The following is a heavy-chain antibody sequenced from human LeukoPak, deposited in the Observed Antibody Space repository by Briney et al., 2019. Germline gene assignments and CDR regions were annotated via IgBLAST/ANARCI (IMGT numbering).Heavy chain of an antibody. D-gene: IGHD6-13*01. CDR2: IRYDGSNK. CDR1: GFTFSSYG. CDR3: ARDALLGIAAADRRYGMDV. Sequence: GGSLRLSCAASGFTFSSYGMHWVRQAPGKGLEWVAFIRYDGSNKYYADSVKGRFTISRDNSKNTLYLQMNSLRAEDTAVYYCARDALLGIAAADRRYGMDVWGQGTTLTVSS. J-gene: IGHJ6*02. V-gene: IGHV3-30*02.